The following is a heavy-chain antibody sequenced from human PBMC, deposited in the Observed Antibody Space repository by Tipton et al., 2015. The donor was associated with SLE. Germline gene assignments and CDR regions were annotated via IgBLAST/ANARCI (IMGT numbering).Heavy chain of an antibody. D-gene: IGHD3-10*01. CDR3: ASPGSYYPYYGMDV. CDR1: GFTFSSYW. V-gene: IGHV3-74*01. CDR2: INSDGSST. J-gene: IGHJ6*02. Sequence: SLRLSCAASGFTFSSYWMHWVRQAPGKGLVWVSRINSDGSSTSYADSVKGRFTISRDNAKNTLYLQMNSLRAEDTAVYYCASPGSYYPYYGMDVWGQGTTVTVSS.